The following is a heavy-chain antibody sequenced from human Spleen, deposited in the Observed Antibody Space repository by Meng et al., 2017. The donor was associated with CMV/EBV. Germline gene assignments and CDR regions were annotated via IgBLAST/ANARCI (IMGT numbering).Heavy chain of an antibody. V-gene: IGHV3-30*04. CDR2: ISSDGSSQ. Sequence: GGSLRLSCAASGFSFRTYAMHWVRQAPGKGLEWVAAISSDGSSQFFADSVRGRFTISRDNRKNTLYLQMNSLRTEDTAVYYCARVNYYYGMDVWGQGTTVTVSS. CDR1: GFSFRTYA. CDR3: ARVNYYYGMDV. J-gene: IGHJ6*02.